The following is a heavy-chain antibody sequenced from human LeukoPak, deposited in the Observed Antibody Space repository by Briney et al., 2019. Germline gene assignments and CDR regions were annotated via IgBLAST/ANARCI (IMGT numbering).Heavy chain of an antibody. V-gene: IGHV3-73*01. Sequence: GESLKISCAASGFTFSGSAMHWVRQASGKGLEWVGRIRSKANSYATAYAASVKGRFTISRDDSKNTAYLQMNSLKTEDTAVYYCTRSSSAPAYFDYWGQGTLVTVSS. CDR3: TRSSSAPAYFDY. CDR1: GFTFSGSA. J-gene: IGHJ4*02. CDR2: IRSKANSYAT.